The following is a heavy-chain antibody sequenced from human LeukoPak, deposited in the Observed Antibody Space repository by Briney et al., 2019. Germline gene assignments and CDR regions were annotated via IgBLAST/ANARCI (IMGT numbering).Heavy chain of an antibody. J-gene: IGHJ3*02. CDR3: AKSNGYGLVDI. V-gene: IGHV4-59*12. CDR1: GGSISSYY. D-gene: IGHD3-10*01. Sequence: PSETLSLTCTVSGGSISSYYWSWIRQPPGKGLEWIGYIYYSGSTNYKPSLKSRVTIDTSRNQFSLKLNSVTAADTAVYYCAKSNGYGLVDIWGQGTMVTVSS. CDR2: IYYSGST.